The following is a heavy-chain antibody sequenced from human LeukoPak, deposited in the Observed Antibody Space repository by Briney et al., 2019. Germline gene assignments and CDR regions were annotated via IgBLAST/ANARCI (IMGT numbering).Heavy chain of an antibody. CDR3: ARGLGYYDAIDS. V-gene: IGHV1-2*02. Sequence: GASVKVSCKASGYTFNDYYIHWVRQAPGQGLEWMGWINPNTGGTNYAQKFQDRVTMTRDTSISTAYMELSRLRSDDTAVYYCARGLGYYDAIDSWGQGTLVTVSS. CDR1: GYTFNDYY. CDR2: INPNTGGT. D-gene: IGHD4/OR15-4a*01. J-gene: IGHJ1*01.